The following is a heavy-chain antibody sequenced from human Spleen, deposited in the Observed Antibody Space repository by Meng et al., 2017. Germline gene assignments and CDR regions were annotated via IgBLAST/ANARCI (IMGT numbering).Heavy chain of an antibody. D-gene: IGHD6-19*01. Sequence: QVQLQGSGPGLVKPSQTLSRTCTVSGGSINSGDYYWSWIRQHPGKGLEWIGYIYYSGSTYYNPSLKSLVTISVDPSKNQFSLMVSSVTAADTAVYYCASSGWYRGPNYFDYWGQGTLVTVSS. CDR3: ASSGWYRGPNYFDY. V-gene: IGHV4-31*01. CDR1: GGSINSGDYY. J-gene: IGHJ4*01. CDR2: IYYSGST.